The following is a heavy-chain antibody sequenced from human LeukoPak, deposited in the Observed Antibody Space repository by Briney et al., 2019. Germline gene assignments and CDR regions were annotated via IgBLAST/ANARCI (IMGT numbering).Heavy chain of an antibody. J-gene: IGHJ4*02. CDR3: ARLPEDYGDYYFDY. D-gene: IGHD4-17*01. CDR1: GYTFTSYY. CDR2: INPSGGST. Sequence: GASVKVSCKASGYTFTSYYMHWVRQAPGQGLEWMGIINPSGGSTSYAQKFQGRVTITADESTSTAYMELSSLRSEDTAVYYCARLPEDYGDYYFDYWGQGTLVTVSS. V-gene: IGHV1-46*01.